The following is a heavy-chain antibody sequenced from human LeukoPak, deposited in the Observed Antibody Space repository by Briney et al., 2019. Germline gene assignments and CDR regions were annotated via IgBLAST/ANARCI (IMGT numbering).Heavy chain of an antibody. J-gene: IGHJ6*02. D-gene: IGHD3-22*01. CDR2: IIPIFGTA. CDR1: GGTFSSYA. CDR3: ARLVYDSSGYYSYYYYGMDV. Sequence: APVKVSCKASGGTFSSYAISWVRQAPGQGLEWMGGIIPIFGTANYAQKFQGRVTITADESTSTAYMELSSLRSEDTAVYYCARLVYDSSGYYSYYYYGMDVWGQGTTVTVSS. V-gene: IGHV1-69*13.